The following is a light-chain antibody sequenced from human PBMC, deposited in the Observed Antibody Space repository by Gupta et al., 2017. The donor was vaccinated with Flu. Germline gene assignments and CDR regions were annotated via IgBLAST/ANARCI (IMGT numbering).Light chain of an antibody. CDR1: TCVANRGDGRYY. V-gene: IGKV4-1*01. J-gene: IGKJ3*01. Sequence: CNTSTCVANRGDGRYYLAWYQHRPGPPPKLLISGASIRDSGVPKRFSGSGAGTHFPLTISRQHAEYVAVYYCQHYYSLPETFGPGTKVDIK. CDR2: GAS. CDR3: QHYYSLPET.